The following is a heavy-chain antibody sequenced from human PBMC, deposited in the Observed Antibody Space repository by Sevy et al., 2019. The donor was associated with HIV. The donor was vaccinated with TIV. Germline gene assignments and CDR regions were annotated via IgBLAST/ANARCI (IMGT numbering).Heavy chain of an antibody. CDR3: ARDLNYYYGMDV. V-gene: IGHV3-30-3*01. CDR2: ISYDGSNK. CDR1: GFTFSSYA. J-gene: IGHJ6*02. Sequence: GGSLRLSCAASGFTFSSYAMHWVRQAPGKGLEWVAVISYDGSNKYYADSVKGRFTISRDNSKNTLYLQMNSLGAEDTAVYYCARDLNYYYGMDVWGQGTTVTVSS.